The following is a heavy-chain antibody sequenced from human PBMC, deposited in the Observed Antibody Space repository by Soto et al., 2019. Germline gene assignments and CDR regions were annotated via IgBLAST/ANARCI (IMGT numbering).Heavy chain of an antibody. D-gene: IGHD4-17*01. CDR3: ARDRLMTTHDAFDI. V-gene: IGHV1-69*13. Sequence: SVKVSCKASGGTFSSYAISWVRQAPGQGLEWMGGIIPIFGTANYAQKFQGRVTITADESTSTAYMELSSLRSEDTAVYYCARDRLMTTHDAFDIWGQGTMVTVSS. CDR2: IIPIFGTA. J-gene: IGHJ3*02. CDR1: GGTFSSYA.